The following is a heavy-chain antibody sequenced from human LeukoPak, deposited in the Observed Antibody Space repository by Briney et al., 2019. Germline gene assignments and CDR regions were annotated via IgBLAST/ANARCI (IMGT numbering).Heavy chain of an antibody. CDR2: IYPGDSDT. CDR3: ATTYYYDSSGYTLPSNDAFDI. V-gene: IGHV5-51*01. J-gene: IGHJ3*02. D-gene: IGHD3-22*01. CDR1: GYSFSSYW. Sequence: GESLKISCKGSGYSFSSYWIGWVRQMPGKGLEWMGIIYPGDSDTSYSPSFRGQVTISADNSISTAYLQWTSLKASDTAMYYCATTYYYDSSGYTLPSNDAFDIWGQGTMVTVSS.